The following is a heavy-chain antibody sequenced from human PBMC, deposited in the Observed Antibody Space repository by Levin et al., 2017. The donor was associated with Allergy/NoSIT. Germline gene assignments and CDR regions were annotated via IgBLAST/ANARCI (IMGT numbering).Heavy chain of an antibody. CDR1: GFTFSSYA. V-gene: IGHV3-23*01. D-gene: IGHD3-10*01. J-gene: IGHJ4*02. CDR2: ISGSGGST. CDR3: AKDRPPMVRGVTCYFDY. Sequence: GESLKISCAASGFTFSSYAMSWVRQAPGKGLEWVSAISGSGGSTYYADSVKGRFTISRDNSKNTLYLQMNSLRAEDTAVYYCAKDRPPMVRGVTCYFDYWGQGTLVTVSS.